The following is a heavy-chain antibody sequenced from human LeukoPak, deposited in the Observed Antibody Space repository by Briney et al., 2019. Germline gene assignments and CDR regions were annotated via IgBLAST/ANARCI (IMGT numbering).Heavy chain of an antibody. CDR1: GFTFSSSA. Sequence: PGGSLRLSCAASGFTFSSSAMSWVRQAPGKGLEWVSGISGSGVTTYYADSVKGRFTISRDNSKNTLYLQMNSLRAEDTVVYYCARGFADLGNWFDPWGQGTLVTVSS. J-gene: IGHJ5*02. CDR2: ISGSGVTT. CDR3: ARGFADLGNWFDP. V-gene: IGHV3-23*01.